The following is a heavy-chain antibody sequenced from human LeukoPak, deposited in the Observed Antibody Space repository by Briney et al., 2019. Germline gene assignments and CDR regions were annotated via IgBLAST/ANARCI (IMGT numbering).Heavy chain of an antibody. CDR3: ASPTFGGVIVSTGAFDI. D-gene: IGHD3-16*02. CDR2: IYYSGST. V-gene: IGHV4-39*01. J-gene: IGHJ3*02. Sequence: PSETLSLTCTVSGGSISSSSYYWGWIRQPPGKGLEWIGSIYYSGSTYYNPSLKSRVTISVDTSKNQFSLKLSSVTAADTAVYYCASPTFGGVIVSTGAFDIWGQGTMVTVSS. CDR1: GGSISSSSYY.